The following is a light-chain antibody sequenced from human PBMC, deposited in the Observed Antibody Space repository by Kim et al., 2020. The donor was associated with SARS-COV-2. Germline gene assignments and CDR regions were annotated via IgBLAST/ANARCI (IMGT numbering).Light chain of an antibody. CDR1: ENIGTW. Sequence: SASVGDRVTSTCRASENIGTWLAWYQQKPGRAPSLLIYLASTLESGVPSRFSGTGSGTEFSLSITSLQPDDVATYYCQHYSRFPYTFGQGTKLEI. V-gene: IGKV1-5*03. CDR3: QHYSRFPYT. CDR2: LAS. J-gene: IGKJ2*01.